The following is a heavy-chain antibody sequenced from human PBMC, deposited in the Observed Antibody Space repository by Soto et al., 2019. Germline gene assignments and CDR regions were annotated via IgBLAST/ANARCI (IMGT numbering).Heavy chain of an antibody. Sequence: GGSLRLSCAASGFTFSSYSMNWVRQAPGKGLEWVSSISSSSSYIYYADSVKGRFTISRDNAKNSLYLQMSSLRAEDTAVYYCATPRIPLYYYMDVWGKGTTVTVSS. CDR3: ATPRIPLYYYMDV. CDR1: GFTFSSYS. J-gene: IGHJ6*03. CDR2: ISSSSSYI. V-gene: IGHV3-21*01. D-gene: IGHD2-15*01.